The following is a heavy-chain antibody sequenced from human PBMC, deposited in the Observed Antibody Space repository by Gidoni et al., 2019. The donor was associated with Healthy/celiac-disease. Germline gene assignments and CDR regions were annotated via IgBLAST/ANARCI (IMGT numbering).Heavy chain of an antibody. CDR2: ISSSSSYI. CDR3: ARDEAAAGIRGSY. V-gene: IGHV3-21*01. J-gene: IGHJ4*02. D-gene: IGHD6-13*01. CDR1: GYTFSSYS. Sequence: EVQLVESGGGLVKPGGSLRLSCATSGYTFSSYSMNWVRQAPGKGLEWVSSISSSSSYIYYADSVKGRFTISRDNAKNSLYLQMNSLRAEDTAVYYFARDEAAAGIRGSYWGQGTLVTVSS.